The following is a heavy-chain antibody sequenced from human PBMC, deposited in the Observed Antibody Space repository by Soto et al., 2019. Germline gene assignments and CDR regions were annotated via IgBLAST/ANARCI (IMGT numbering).Heavy chain of an antibody. Sequence: GGSLRLSCAASGFTFSSYSMNWVRQAPGKGLEWVSSISSSSSYIYYADSVKGRFTISRDNAKNSLYLQMNSLRAEDTAVYYCARAAVFTVKKTTYYYYYMDVWGKGTTVTVSS. CDR2: ISSSSSYI. D-gene: IGHD4-4*01. CDR3: ARAAVFTVKKTTYYYYYMDV. J-gene: IGHJ6*03. V-gene: IGHV3-21*01. CDR1: GFTFSSYS.